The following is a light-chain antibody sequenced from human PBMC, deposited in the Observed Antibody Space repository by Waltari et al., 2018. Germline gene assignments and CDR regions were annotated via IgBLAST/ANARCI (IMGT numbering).Light chain of an antibody. CDR3: QQFHTWPLT. Sequence: EIVMTHSPEPLSVSPGQSVTLSCRASQNIDAHLAWHQQRPGQAPRVLISGASYRVTGIPDRFSGGGSGTEFTLTISSLQSEDVAIYYCQQFHTWPLTFGGGTKVEIK. J-gene: IGKJ4*01. CDR2: GAS. V-gene: IGKV3-15*01. CDR1: QNIDAH.